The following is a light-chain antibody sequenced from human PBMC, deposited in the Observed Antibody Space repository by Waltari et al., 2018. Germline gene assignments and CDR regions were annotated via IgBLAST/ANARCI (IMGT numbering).Light chain of an antibody. CDR3: QQRYNWPLT. V-gene: IGKV3-11*01. CDR2: DAY. J-gene: IGKJ4*01. Sequence: EIVLTQSPATLSLSPGERATLSCRASLSVSSSVAWYQQKPGQAPRLLIYDAYNRATGIPARFSGSGSGTDFTLTISSLEPEDFALYYCQQRYNWPLTFGGGTKVEIK. CDR1: LSVSSS.